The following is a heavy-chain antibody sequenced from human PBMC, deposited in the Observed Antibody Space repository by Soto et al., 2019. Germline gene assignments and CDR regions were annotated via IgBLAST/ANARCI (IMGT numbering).Heavy chain of an antibody. D-gene: IGHD1-20*01. V-gene: IGHV3-7*05. CDR1: GFTFSLYW. J-gene: IGHJ6*02. CDR3: ARDNWKGYYGMDV. Sequence: GGSLRLSCAASGFTFSLYWMTWVRQAPGRGLEWVATIKQDASEKYYVDSVRGRFTISKDYAKSSLYLQMNSLRVEDTAVYYCARDNWKGYYGMDVWGQGTTVTVSS. CDR2: IKQDASEK.